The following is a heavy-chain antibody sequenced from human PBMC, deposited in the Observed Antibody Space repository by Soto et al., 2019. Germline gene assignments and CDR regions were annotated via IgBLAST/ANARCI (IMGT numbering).Heavy chain of an antibody. J-gene: IGHJ4*02. Sequence: KTSETLSLTCAVYGGSFSGYSWNWIRQPPGKGLEWIGEINHSGSTNYNPSLKSRVTISLDTSKNQFSLRLTSLTAADTAVYFCARAPQIVAMGRPFDYWGQGILVTAPQ. CDR1: GGSFSGYS. D-gene: IGHD5-12*01. V-gene: IGHV4-34*01. CDR2: INHSGST. CDR3: ARAPQIVAMGRPFDY.